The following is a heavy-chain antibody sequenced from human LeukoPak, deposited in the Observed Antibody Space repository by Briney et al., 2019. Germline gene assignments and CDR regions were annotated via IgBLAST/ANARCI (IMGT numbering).Heavy chain of an antibody. CDR3: AKGLRGIYDY. J-gene: IGHJ4*02. V-gene: IGHV3-23*01. CDR1: GFNFSNYA. CDR2: ISGSGLRT. Sequence: GGSLRLSCAASGFNFSNYAMTWVRQAPGKGLEWVSAISGSGLRTYYADSVKGRFTISRDNSKDTLDLQMNSLRAEDTALYYCAKGLRGIYDYWGQGTLVTVSS. D-gene: IGHD1-26*01.